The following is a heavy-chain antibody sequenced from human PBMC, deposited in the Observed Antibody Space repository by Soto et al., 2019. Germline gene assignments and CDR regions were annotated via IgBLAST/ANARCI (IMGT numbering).Heavy chain of an antibody. CDR1: FHSTTKYS. V-gene: IGHV4-59*01. J-gene: IGHJ4*02. Sequence: SQCRSPTGTVAFHSTTKYSCKWFRPPAGKGQEWIGNIYYSGATIYTPYLKSRVTISVDTSKNQFSLRLNSVTAADTAVYYCARGSTLAARRGKFDYWSPGTLVTVSS. D-gene: IGHD6-6*01. CDR2: IYYSGAT. CDR3: ARGSTLAARRGKFDY.